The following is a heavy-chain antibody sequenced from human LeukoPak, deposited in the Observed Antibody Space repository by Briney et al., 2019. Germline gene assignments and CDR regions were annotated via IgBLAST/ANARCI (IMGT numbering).Heavy chain of an antibody. V-gene: IGHV1-2*02. J-gene: IGHJ4*02. CDR3: ARDPWGLLRGVFDY. CDR1: GYTFTGYY. CDR2: INPNSGGT. D-gene: IGHD1-26*01. Sequence: ASVKVSCKASGYTFTGYYIHWVRQAPGQGLEWMGWINPNSGGTNYAQKFQGRVTMTRDTSIRTAYMELRRLRSDDTAVYYCARDPWGLLRGVFDYWGQGTLVTVSS.